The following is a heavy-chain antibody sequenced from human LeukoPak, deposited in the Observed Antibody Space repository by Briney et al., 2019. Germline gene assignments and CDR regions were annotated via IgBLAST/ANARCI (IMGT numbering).Heavy chain of an antibody. CDR3: ARPAYTAAYDL. Sequence: PGGSLRLSCAASGFTLRSYTMNWVRQAPGKGLEWVSSIGISSNKIYYADSVKGRFIISRDNAKNTLYLQMNSLRAEDTALYYCARPAYTAAYDLWGRGTMVTVSS. CDR2: IGISSNKI. V-gene: IGHV3-21*06. D-gene: IGHD3-16*01. CDR1: GFTLRSYT. J-gene: IGHJ3*01.